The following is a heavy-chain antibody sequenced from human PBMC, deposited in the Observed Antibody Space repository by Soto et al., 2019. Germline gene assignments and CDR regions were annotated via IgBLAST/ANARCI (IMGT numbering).Heavy chain of an antibody. Sequence: EVQLVESGGGLVQPGGSLRLSCAGSGFSFSDHYMDWVRQAPGKGLEWVGRARNKVSGYTTAYAASVEGRFAISRDDSKNSLYLQMSSLKADDTAVYFCARLMGTSFDLWGQGTLVTVSS. CDR3: ARLMGTSFDL. V-gene: IGHV3-72*01. CDR1: GFSFSDHY. CDR2: ARNKVSGYTT. D-gene: IGHD2-8*01. J-gene: IGHJ4*02.